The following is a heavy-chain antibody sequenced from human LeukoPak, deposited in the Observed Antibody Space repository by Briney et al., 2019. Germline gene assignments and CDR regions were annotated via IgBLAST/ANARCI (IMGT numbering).Heavy chain of an antibody. J-gene: IGHJ6*02. D-gene: IGHD2-8*01. V-gene: IGHV1-46*01. CDR3: AREDVVLVDAVRYYYYGMDV. CDR2: INPSGGST. Sequence: ASVKLSRKATGYNFISYCMHWVRLAPGQGIEWMGIINPSGGSTSYAQKFQDRVTMTRDTSTSTVYMELSSLKSEDTAVYYCAREDVVLVDAVRYYYYGMDVWGQGTTVTVSS. CDR1: GYNFISYC.